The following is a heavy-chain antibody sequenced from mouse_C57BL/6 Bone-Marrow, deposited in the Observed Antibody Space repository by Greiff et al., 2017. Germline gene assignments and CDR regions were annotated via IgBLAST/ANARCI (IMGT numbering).Heavy chain of an antibody. CDR3: TRFDYDGFAY. J-gene: IGHJ3*01. CDR1: GYTFTDYE. CDR2: IDPETGGT. V-gene: IGHV1-15*01. Sequence: VQRVESGAELVRPGASVTLSCKASGYTFTDYEMHWVKQTPVHGLEWIGAIDPETGGTAYNQKFKGKAILTADKSSSTAYMELRSLTSEDSAVYYCTRFDYDGFAYWGQGTLVTVSA. D-gene: IGHD2-4*01.